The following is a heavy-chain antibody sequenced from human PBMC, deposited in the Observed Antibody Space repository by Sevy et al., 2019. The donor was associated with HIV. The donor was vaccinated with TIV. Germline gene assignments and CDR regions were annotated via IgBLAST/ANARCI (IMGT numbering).Heavy chain of an antibody. CDR3: ARDRDYYGSGTFDD. V-gene: IGHV3-21*06. Sequence: GGSLRLSCAASGFTFSYYTMNWVRQAPGKGLEWVSYISSGSSYISDTDSVKGLFTISRDNAKNSLYLQMNSLRPEDTAMYFCARDRDYYGSGTFDDWGQWTTVTVSS. CDR1: GFTFSYYT. CDR2: ISSGSSYI. D-gene: IGHD3-10*01. J-gene: IGHJ6*02.